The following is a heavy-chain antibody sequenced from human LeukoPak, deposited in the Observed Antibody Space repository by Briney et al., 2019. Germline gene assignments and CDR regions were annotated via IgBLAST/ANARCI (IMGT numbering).Heavy chain of an antibody. V-gene: IGHV3-30*03. CDR1: GFTFSSYG. CDR2: ISYDGSNK. CDR3: ARKMKTGDRVGSFDI. J-gene: IGHJ3*02. Sequence: GGSLRLSCAASGFTFSSYGMHWVRQAPGKGLEWVAVISYDGSNKYYADSVKSRFPISRDNSKNTLYLQSNSLRAEDTAVYYCARKMKTGDRVGSFDIWGQGTMVTVSS. D-gene: IGHD1-1*01.